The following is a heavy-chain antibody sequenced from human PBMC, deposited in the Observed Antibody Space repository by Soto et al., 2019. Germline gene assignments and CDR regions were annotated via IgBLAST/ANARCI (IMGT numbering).Heavy chain of an antibody. D-gene: IGHD6-13*01. CDR2: IYYSGST. V-gene: IGHV4-59*01. CDR1: GGSIRNYD. Sequence: QVQLQESGPGLVKPSETLSLTCTVSGGSIRNYDWSWIRQPPGRGLEWIGYIYYSGSTNYNPSLKSRVTISVDTSENQFSLKLSSLTAADAALYYCARELIADRLLDFWGQGTLVTVSS. CDR3: ARELIADRLLDF. J-gene: IGHJ4*02.